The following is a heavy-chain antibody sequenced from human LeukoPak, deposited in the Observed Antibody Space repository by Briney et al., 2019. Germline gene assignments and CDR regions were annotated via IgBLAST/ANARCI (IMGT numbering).Heavy chain of an antibody. CDR2: IRGDTADS. CDR3: ARVRGNSCDF. V-gene: IGHV1-2*02. D-gene: IGHD6-13*01. J-gene: IGHJ4*02. CDR1: VYTLSDFY. Sequence: ASVTVSCKASVYTLSDFYMHWVRQAPGHGLEWMGWIRGDTADSGAAQKFQGRVTMTRDTSTDTAYMELTGLRFDDTAIYYCARVRGNSCDFWGQGTLVTVSS.